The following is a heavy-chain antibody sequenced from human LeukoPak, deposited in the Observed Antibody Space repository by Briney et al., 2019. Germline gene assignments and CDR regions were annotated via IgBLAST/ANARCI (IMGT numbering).Heavy chain of an antibody. CDR3: AKAKITLIVVADPNSGALDI. D-gene: IGHD3-22*01. Sequence: GGSLRLSCAASGFTFRVYAMTWVRQVPGKGLGWVSGISGSGSSTYSADSVKGRFTISRDNSNNTLYLQMNSLRAEDTALYYCAKAKITLIVVADPNSGALDIWGQGTMVTVSS. CDR1: GFTFRVYA. V-gene: IGHV3-23*01. J-gene: IGHJ3*02. CDR2: ISGSGSST.